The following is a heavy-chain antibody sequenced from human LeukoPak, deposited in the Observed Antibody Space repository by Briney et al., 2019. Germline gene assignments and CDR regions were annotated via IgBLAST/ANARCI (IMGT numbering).Heavy chain of an antibody. Sequence: GGSLRLSCAASGFTFSSYSMNWVRQAPGKGLEWVSSISTSSTYIYYADSVKGRFTISRDNAKNSLYLQMNSLRAEDTAVYFCAKSRAGGSGFYFDYWGQGTLVTVSS. D-gene: IGHD3-22*01. CDR1: GFTFSSYS. V-gene: IGHV3-21*01. CDR3: AKSRAGGSGFYFDY. J-gene: IGHJ4*02. CDR2: ISTSSTYI.